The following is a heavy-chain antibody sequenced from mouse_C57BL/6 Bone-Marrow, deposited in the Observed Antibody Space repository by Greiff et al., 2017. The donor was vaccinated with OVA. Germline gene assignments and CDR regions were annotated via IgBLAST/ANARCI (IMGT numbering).Heavy chain of an antibody. D-gene: IGHD1-1*01. CDR3: ARSCYGSSYWYFDV. Sequence: PGQGLEWVGDIYPGSGSTNYNEKFKSKATLIVDTSSSTTYMQLSSLTSEDAAVYYCARSCYGSSYWYFDVWGTGTTVTVSS. J-gene: IGHJ1*03. CDR2: IYPGSGST. V-gene: IGHV1-55*01.